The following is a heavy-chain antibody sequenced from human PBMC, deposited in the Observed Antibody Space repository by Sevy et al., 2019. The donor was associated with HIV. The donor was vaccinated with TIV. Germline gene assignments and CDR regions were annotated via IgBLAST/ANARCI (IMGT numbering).Heavy chain of an antibody. CDR3: ASDFTGFYGMNV. V-gene: IGHV3-30*03. Sequence: GGSLRLSCEVSGLSVTNNGMHWVRQAPGKGLEWVAVISYDGINKYYGDSVKGRFIISRDRSKKTLYLQMNILRIEDTAVYYCASDFTGFYGMNVWGQGTTVTVSS. CDR1: GLSVTNNG. D-gene: IGHD3-9*01. J-gene: IGHJ6*02. CDR2: ISYDGINK.